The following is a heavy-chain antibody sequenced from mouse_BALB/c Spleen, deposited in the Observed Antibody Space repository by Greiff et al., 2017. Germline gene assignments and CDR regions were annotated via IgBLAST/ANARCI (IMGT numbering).Heavy chain of an antibody. D-gene: IGHD1-1*01. CDR3: ARDYGSSYWFAY. J-gene: IGHJ3*01. CDR1: GYSFTGYY. CDR2: VNPNNGGT. V-gene: IGHV1-26*01. Sequence: EVKLVESGPELVKPGASVKVSCKASGYSFTGYYMHWVKQSHGKSLEWIGRVNPNNGGTSYNQKFKGKAILTVDKSSSTAYMELRSLTSEDSAVYYCARDYGSSYWFAYWGQGTLVTVSA.